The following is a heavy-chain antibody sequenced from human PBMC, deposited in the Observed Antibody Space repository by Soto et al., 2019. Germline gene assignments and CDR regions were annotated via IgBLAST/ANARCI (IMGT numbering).Heavy chain of an antibody. J-gene: IGHJ4*02. D-gene: IGHD3-3*01. CDR2: LYRHDNTRYT. CDR1: GFSLSASGEG. V-gene: IGHV2-5*01. CDR3: AQRYDFWTGYYFLSYLDY. Sequence: SGPTLVNPTQTITLTCTVSGFSLSASGEGVGWIRQPPGKALEWLGVLYRHDNTRYTRYSPSLKNRLAITEDTSKTQVVLTLTNMDPVDTATYFCAQRYDFWTGYYFLSYLDYWGQGTLVTVSS.